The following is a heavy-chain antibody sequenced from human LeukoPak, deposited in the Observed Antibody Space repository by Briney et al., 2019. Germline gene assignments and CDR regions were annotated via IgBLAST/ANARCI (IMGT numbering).Heavy chain of an antibody. J-gene: IGHJ5*02. D-gene: IGHD3-10*01. CDR1: AFTFSRYW. CDR2: ISSDGTTT. CDR3: ARFAYDSGSLS. Sequence: PGGSLRLSCAASAFTFSRYWMHWVRQTPGEGLVWDSRISSDGTTTTYADSVKGRFTISRDNARNTLYLQMNSLRAEDTAVYYCARFAYDSGSLSWGQGALVTVSS. V-gene: IGHV3-74*01.